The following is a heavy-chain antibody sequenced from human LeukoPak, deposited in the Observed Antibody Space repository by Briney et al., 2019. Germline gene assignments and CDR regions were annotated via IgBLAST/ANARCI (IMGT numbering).Heavy chain of an antibody. CDR3: ARGRQDVTMIVVIMTAVSYYLDV. J-gene: IGHJ6*03. CDR1: GGSFSGYY. V-gene: IGHV4-34*01. D-gene: IGHD3-22*01. Sequence: SETLSLTCAVYGGSFSGYYWTWIRHTPEKGLEWIGEMNPSGSTNYNPSLMSRVTISVDTSKNQFSLTLSSVTAADTAVYYCARGRQDVTMIVVIMTAVSYYLDVWGKGTTVTVS. CDR2: MNPSGST.